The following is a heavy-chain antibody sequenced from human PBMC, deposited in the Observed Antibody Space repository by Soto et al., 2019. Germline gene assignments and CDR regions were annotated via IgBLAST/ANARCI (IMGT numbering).Heavy chain of an antibody. D-gene: IGHD6-13*01. CDR2: IKSKTDGGTI. V-gene: IGHV3-15*07. CDR1: GFTFTNAW. Sequence: EVQLVESGGGLVKPGGSLRLSCTASGFTFTNAWMNWVRQAPGKGLEWVGRIKSKTDGGTIDYVAPVKGRFTISRGDSKNTLYLQMNSLKTEDTAMYYCTTDGKVYNSIWDYRFDPWGQGTLVTVSS. CDR3: TTDGKVYNSIWDYRFDP. J-gene: IGHJ5*02.